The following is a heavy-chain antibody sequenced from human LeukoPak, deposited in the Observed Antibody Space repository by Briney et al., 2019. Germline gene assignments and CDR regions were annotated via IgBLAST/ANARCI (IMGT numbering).Heavy chain of an antibody. CDR1: GGSVSSGSYY. CDR2: IYYSGST. V-gene: IGHV4-61*01. Sequence: PSETLSLTCTVSGGSVSSGSYYWSWIRQPPGKGLEWIGYIYYSGSTNYNPSLKSRVTISVDTSKNQFSLKLSSVTAADTAVYYCARWSPNFWSGYSNWFDPWGQGTLVTVSS. CDR3: ARWSPNFWSGYSNWFDP. J-gene: IGHJ5*02. D-gene: IGHD3-3*01.